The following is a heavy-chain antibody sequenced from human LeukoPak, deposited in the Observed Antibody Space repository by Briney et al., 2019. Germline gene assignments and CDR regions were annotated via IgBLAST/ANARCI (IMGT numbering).Heavy chain of an antibody. CDR3: AKEHSSGWYPGNYFDY. J-gene: IGHJ4*02. CDR2: ISWDGGST. CDR1: GFTFDDYT. Sequence: PGGSLRLSCAASGFTFDDYTMHWVRQAPGKGLEWVSLISWDGGSTYYADSVKGRFTIFRDNSKNSLYLQMNSLRTEDTALYYCAKEHSSGWYPGNYFDYWGQGTLVTVSS. D-gene: IGHD6-19*01. V-gene: IGHV3-43*01.